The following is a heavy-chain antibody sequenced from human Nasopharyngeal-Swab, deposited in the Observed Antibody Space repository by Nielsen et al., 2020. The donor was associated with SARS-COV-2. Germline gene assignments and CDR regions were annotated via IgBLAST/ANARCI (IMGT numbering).Heavy chain of an antibody. J-gene: IGHJ5*02. D-gene: IGHD2-15*01. CDR2: INPGGGSA. Sequence: ASVKVSCNASGYTFTSYYIHWVRQAPGQGLEWMGIINPGGGSARYSQNFQGRVTMTRDTSTSTVYMEVSSLRSEDTAVYYCARGGDPREVVAATDCFDPWGQGTLVTVSS. V-gene: IGHV1-46*01. CDR1: GYTFTSYY. CDR3: ARGGDPREVVAATDCFDP.